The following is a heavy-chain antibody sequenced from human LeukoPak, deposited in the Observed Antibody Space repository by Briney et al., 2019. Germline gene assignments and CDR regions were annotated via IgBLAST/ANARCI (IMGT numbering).Heavy chain of an antibody. J-gene: IGHJ5*02. CDR3: ARGLGRYYDSSGYYYNNWFDP. CDR1: GGSISSYY. V-gene: IGHV4-59*12. CDR2: IYYSGST. Sequence: SETLSLTCTVSGGSISSYYWSWIRQPPGKGLEWLGYIYYSGSTNYNPSLKSRVTISVDTSKNQFSLKLSSVTAADTAVYYCARGLGRYYDSSGYYYNNWFDPWGQGTLVTASS. D-gene: IGHD3-22*01.